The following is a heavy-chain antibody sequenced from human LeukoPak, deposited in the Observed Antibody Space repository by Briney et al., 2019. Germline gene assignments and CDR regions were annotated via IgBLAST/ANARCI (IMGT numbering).Heavy chain of an antibody. CDR2: IHPDGNEK. V-gene: IGHV3-7*04. Sequence: PGGSLRLSCAASGFTFSTYWMSWVRQAPGKGLEWVTNIHPDGNEKYYVDSVKGRFTISRDNVKNSLYLQMNSLRVEDRAVYYCARGDDFSGDYWGQGTLVTVSS. J-gene: IGHJ4*02. D-gene: IGHD3/OR15-3a*01. CDR1: GFTFSTYW. CDR3: ARGDDFSGDY.